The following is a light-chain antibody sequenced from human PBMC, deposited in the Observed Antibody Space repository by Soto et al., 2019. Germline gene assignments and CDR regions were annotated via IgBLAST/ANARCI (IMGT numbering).Light chain of an antibody. V-gene: IGLV2-14*01. Sequence: QSALTQPASVSGSPGQSITISCTGTSSDVGGYNYVSWYQQHPGKAPKLMIYDVSNRPSGVSNRFSGSKSGNTASLTISGLQAEDDADYYCISYTSSSTLEVFGTGTKLTVL. CDR1: SSDVGGYNY. J-gene: IGLJ1*01. CDR3: ISYTSSSTLEV. CDR2: DVS.